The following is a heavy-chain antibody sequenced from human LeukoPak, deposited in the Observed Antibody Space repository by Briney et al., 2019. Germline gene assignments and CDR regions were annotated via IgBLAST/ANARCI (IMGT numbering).Heavy chain of an antibody. D-gene: IGHD3-10*01. Sequence: SETLSLTRAVYGGSFSGYYWNWIRQPPGKGLEWIGEINHSGSTNYNPSLKSRVTISLDTSKNQFSLKLSSVTAADTAVYYCARSSYYYGSGSYYPTEYYFDYWGQGTLVTVSS. CDR1: GGSFSGYY. J-gene: IGHJ4*02. V-gene: IGHV4-34*01. CDR2: INHSGST. CDR3: ARSSYYYGSGSYYPTEYYFDY.